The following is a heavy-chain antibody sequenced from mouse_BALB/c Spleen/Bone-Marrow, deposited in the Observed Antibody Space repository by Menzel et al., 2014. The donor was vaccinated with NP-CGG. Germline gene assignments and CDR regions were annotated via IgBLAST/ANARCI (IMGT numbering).Heavy chain of an antibody. CDR2: IYPGSGDT. J-gene: IGHJ2*01. CDR1: GYTFTRYW. Sequence: VQLQQSGTILARPGASVKLSCKASGYTFTRYWMHWIKQRPGQGLEWIGAIYPGSGDTNYNQKFKAKAKLTAVTSTSTAYMELSSLTNEHSAVYSCTTRAIMSGAVDDWGQGATRQVPS. D-gene: IGHD3-1*01. V-gene: IGHV1-5*01. CDR3: TTRAIMSGAVDD.